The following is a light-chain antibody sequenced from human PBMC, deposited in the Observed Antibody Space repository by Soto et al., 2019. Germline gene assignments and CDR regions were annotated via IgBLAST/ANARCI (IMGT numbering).Light chain of an antibody. CDR2: GAS. CDR3: QQYNNWPYT. V-gene: IGKV3-15*01. Sequence: EIVMTQSPATLSVSPGERATLSCRASKSVSSNLAWYQQKPGQAPRLLIYGASTRATCIPARFSGSGSGTEFTLTISSLQSEDCAVYYCQQYNNWPYTFGQGTKLEIK. J-gene: IGKJ2*01. CDR1: KSVSSN.